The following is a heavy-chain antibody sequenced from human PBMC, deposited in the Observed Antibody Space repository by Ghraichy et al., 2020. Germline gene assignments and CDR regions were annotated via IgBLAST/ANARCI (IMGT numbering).Heavy chain of an antibody. D-gene: IGHD3-3*01. J-gene: IGHJ4*02. CDR3: ARPGGGGYDFRD. CDR1: GGSFSGYY. V-gene: IGHV4-34*01. Sequence: SETLSLTCAVYGGSFSGYYWSWIRQPPGKGLEWIGEINHSGSTNYNPSLKSRVTISVDTSKNQFSLKLSSVTAADTAVYYCARPGGGGYDFRDWGQGTLVTVSS. CDR2: INHSGST.